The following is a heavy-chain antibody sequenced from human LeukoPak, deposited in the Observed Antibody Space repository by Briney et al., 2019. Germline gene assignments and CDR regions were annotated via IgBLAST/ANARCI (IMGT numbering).Heavy chain of an antibody. D-gene: IGHD3-9*01. CDR2: INHSGST. V-gene: IGHV4-34*01. J-gene: IGHJ3*02. CDR1: GGSFSGYY. CDR3: ATGGDILTGYYSDAFDI. Sequence: PSETLPLTCAVYGGSFSGYYWSWIRQPPGKGLEWIGEINHSGSTNYNPSLKSRVTISVDTSKNQFSLKLSSVTAADTAVYYCATGGDILTGYYSDAFDIWGQGTMVTVSS.